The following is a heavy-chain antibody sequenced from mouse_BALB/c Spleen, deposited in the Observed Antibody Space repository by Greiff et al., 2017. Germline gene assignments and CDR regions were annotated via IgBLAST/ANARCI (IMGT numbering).Heavy chain of an antibody. Sequence: EVQLQQSGAELVKPGASVKLSCTASGFNIKDTYMHWVKQRPEQGLEWIGRIDPANGNTKYDPKFQGKATITADTSSNTAYLQLSSLTSEDTAVYYCASYGNGSWFAYWGQGTLVTVAA. CDR2: IDPANGNT. CDR3: ASYGNGSWFAY. D-gene: IGHD2-10*02. CDR1: GFNIKDTY. J-gene: IGHJ3*01. V-gene: IGHV14-3*02.